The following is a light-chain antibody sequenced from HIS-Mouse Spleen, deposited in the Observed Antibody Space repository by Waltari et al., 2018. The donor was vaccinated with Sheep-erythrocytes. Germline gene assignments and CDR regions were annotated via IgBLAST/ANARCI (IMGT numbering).Light chain of an antibody. CDR1: SSDVGGYNY. J-gene: IGLJ2*01. CDR3: SSYTSSSTPVV. V-gene: IGLV2-11*01. Sequence: QSALTQPRSVSGSPGQSVTISCTGTSSDVGGYNYVSWYQHHPGKAPKLMIYDVSKRPSGVPDRFSGSKSGNTASLTISGLQAEDEADYYCSSYTSSSTPVVFGGGTKLTVL. CDR2: DVS.